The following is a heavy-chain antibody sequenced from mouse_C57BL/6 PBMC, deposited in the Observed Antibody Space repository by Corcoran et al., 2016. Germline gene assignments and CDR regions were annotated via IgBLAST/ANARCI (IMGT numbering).Heavy chain of an antibody. CDR3: AVYSNLAWFAY. V-gene: IGHV1-26*01. Sequence: EVQLQQSGPELVKPGASVKISCKASGYTFTDYYMNWVKQSHGKSLEWIGDINPNNGGTSYNQKFKGKATLTVDKSSSTAYMELRSLTSEDTAVYYCAVYSNLAWFAYWGQGTLVTVSA. D-gene: IGHD2-5*01. J-gene: IGHJ3*01. CDR1: GYTFTDYY. CDR2: INPNNGGT.